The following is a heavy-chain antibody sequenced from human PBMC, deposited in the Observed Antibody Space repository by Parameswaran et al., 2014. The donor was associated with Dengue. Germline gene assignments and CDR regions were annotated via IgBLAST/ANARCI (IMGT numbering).Heavy chain of an antibody. D-gene: IGHD3-3*01. V-gene: IGHV1-18*01. CDR3: ARENHLYYDFWSGYIPSGEFDY. CDR2: ISAYNGNT. J-gene: IGHJ4*02. Sequence: CVRQAPGQGLEWMGWISAYNGNTNYAQKLQGRVTMTTDTSTSTAYMELRSLRSDDTAVYYCARENHLYYDFWSGYIPSGEFDYWGQGTLVTVSS.